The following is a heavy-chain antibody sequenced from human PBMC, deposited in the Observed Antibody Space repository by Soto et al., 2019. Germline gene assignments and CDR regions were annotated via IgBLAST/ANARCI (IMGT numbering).Heavy chain of an antibody. Sequence: SETLSLTCTVSGGSISSYYWSWIRQPPGKGLEWIGYIYYSGSTNYNPSLKSRVTISVDTSKNQFSLKLSSVTAADMAVYYCAQAYPDIVATSFYYYYGMDVWGQGTTVTVS. CDR3: AQAYPDIVATSFYYYYGMDV. CDR1: GGSISSYY. D-gene: IGHD5-12*01. J-gene: IGHJ6*02. CDR2: IYYSGST. V-gene: IGHV4-59*01.